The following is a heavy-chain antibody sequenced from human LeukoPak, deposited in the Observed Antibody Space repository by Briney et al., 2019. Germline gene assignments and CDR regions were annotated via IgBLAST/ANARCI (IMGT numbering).Heavy chain of an antibody. V-gene: IGHV3-11*01. D-gene: IGHD3-10*01. CDR3: ARDEAYYYDSGEYLDY. CDR1: GFIFSDYY. CDR2: ISSSGSTM. J-gene: IGHJ4*02. Sequence: GGSLRLSCAAPGFIFSDYYMNWIRQAPGKGLEWVSYISSSGSTMYYADSVKGRFTISSDNAKNSLSLQMNSLRAEDTAVYYCARDEAYYYDSGEYLDYWGQGTLVTVSS.